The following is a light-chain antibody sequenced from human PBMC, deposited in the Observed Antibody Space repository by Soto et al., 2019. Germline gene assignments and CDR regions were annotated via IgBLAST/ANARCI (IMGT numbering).Light chain of an antibody. J-gene: IGLJ3*02. CDR2: VGTGGIVG. CDR1: SGYSNYK. CDR3: GADHGSGSNFVSWV. Sequence: QSVLTQPPSASASLGASVTLTCTLSSGYSNYKVDWYQQRPGKGPRFVMRVGTGGIVGSKGDGIPDRFSVLGSGLTRYLTIKNIQEEDESDYHCGADHGSGSNFVSWVFGGGTKLTVL. V-gene: IGLV9-49*01.